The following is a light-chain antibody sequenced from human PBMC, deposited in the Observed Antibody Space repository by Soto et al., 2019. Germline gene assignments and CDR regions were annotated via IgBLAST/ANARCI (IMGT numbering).Light chain of an antibody. J-gene: IGKJ1*01. CDR3: QQYNNYSPGGT. CDR2: DAS. Sequence: DIQMTQSPSTLAASVGDRVTITCRASQSISSWLAWYQQKPGKAPKLLIYDASSLESGVPSRFSGSGSGTEFTLTISSLQPYDFATYYCQQYNNYSPGGTFGQGTKVEIK. CDR1: QSISSW. V-gene: IGKV1-5*01.